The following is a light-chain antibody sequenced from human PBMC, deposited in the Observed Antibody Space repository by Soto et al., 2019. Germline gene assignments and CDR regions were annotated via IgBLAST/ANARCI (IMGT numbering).Light chain of an antibody. J-gene: IGKJ5*01. CDR2: AAS. Sequence: DIRVTQSPSSLSAAVGDRVTITCGASQSISSYLNWYQQKPGKAPKLLIYAASSLQSGVPSRFSGSGSGTDFTLTISRLQPEDFATYYCQRSDSTPLTFSQGTRLEIK. V-gene: IGKV1-39*01. CDR1: QSISSY. CDR3: QRSDSTPLT.